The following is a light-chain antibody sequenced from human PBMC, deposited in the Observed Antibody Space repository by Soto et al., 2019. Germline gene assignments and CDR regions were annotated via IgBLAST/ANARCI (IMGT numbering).Light chain of an antibody. J-gene: IGKJ1*01. CDR1: QSVSSN. CDR2: DAS. V-gene: IGKV3-15*01. CDR3: QQYNSWPST. Sequence: VMTQSPATLSVSPGERATLSCRASQSVSSNLAWYQQRPGQPPRLLIYDASTRATGIPARFGGSGSGTEFTLTISGRQAEDFAVDYCQQYNSWPSTFGQGTKVDIK.